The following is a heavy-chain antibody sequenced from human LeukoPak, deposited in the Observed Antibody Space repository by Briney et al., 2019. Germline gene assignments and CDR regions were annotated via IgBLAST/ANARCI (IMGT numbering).Heavy chain of an antibody. CDR1: GFTFDDYA. CDR2: ISWNSGSI. Sequence: GGSLRLSCAASGFTFDDYAMNWVRQVPGKGLEWVSGISWNSGSIGYADSVKGRFTISRDNAKNTLYLQMNRLRAEDTAVYYCVRHNYGYDYWGQGTLVTVSS. V-gene: IGHV3-9*01. D-gene: IGHD3-10*01. CDR3: VRHNYGYDY. J-gene: IGHJ4*02.